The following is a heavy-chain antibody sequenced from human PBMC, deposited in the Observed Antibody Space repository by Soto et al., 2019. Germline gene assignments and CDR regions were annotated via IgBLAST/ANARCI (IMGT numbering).Heavy chain of an antibody. D-gene: IGHD6-19*01. Sequence: ASVKVSCKASGYTFTSSGISWVRRAPGQGPEWMGWISTYNGNTNYAQNLQGRVTMTTDTSTSTAYVELRGLRSDDTAVYYCARTVAGYFDYWGQGTLVTVSS. V-gene: IGHV1-18*01. CDR2: ISTYNGNT. CDR1: GYTFTSSG. J-gene: IGHJ4*02. CDR3: ARTVAGYFDY.